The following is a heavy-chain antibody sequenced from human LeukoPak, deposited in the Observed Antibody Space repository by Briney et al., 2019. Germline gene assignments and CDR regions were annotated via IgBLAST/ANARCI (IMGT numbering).Heavy chain of an antibody. J-gene: IGHJ2*01. CDR2: IYYSGST. D-gene: IGHD6-13*01. V-gene: IGHV4-59*08. CDR1: DGSISSYY. CDR3: ASLPAAGRNWYFDL. Sequence: PSETLSLTCTVSDGSISSYYWSWIREPPGKGVEWIGDIYYSGSTNYNPSLKSRVTISVDTSKNKFSLKLSSVTAADTAVYYCASLPAAGRNWYFDLWGRGTLVTVSS.